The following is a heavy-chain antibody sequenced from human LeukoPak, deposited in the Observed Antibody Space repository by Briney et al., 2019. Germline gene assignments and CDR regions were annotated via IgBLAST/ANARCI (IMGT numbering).Heavy chain of an antibody. CDR1: GFTVSSDY. V-gene: IGHV3-53*01. CDR3: ARAPRLFTHAFHI. J-gene: IGHJ3*02. Sequence: GGSLRVSCAASGFTVSSDYMSCVRQAPGKGLEWVSVIYSGGSTYYADSVKGRFTISRDNSKNTLYLQMNSLRAEDTAVYYCARAPRLFTHAFHIWGQGTMVTVSP. CDR2: IYSGGST.